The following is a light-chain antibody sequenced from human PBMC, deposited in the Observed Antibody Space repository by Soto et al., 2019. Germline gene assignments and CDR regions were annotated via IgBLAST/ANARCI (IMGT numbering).Light chain of an antibody. CDR3: SSYVGTNSYV. Sequence: QRVRNQPASANRSHRRSLTITNTRTSSDVGSYDYVSWYKQHPGKAPKLMIYEVSKQPSGVPDRFSGSKSGNTAALTVSGLQAEDEADYYCSSYVGTNSYVFGTGTKVTVL. V-gene: IGLV2-8*02. CDR2: EVS. J-gene: IGLJ1*01. CDR1: SSDVGSYDY.